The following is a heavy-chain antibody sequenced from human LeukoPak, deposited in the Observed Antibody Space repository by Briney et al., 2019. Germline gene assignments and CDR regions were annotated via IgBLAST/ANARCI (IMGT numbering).Heavy chain of an antibody. V-gene: IGHV3-21*01. CDR1: GFTFSSYS. Sequence: GGSLRLSCAASGFTFSSYSMNWVRQAPGKGLEWVSSISSSSSYIYYVDSVKGRFTISRDNAKNSLYLQMNSLRAEDTAVYYCATLLIDSSGYYWGQGTLVTVSS. CDR3: ATLLIDSSGYY. CDR2: ISSSSSYI. J-gene: IGHJ4*02. D-gene: IGHD3-22*01.